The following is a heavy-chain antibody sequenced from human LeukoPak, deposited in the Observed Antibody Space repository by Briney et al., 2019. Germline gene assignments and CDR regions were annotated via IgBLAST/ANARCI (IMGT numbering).Heavy chain of an antibody. Sequence: PGGSLRLSCAASGFTFSSYGMHWVRQAPGKGLEWVAVIWYDGSKKYYADSVKGRFTSSRDNSKNTLYLQMNSLRAEDTAVYYCARERSGWLNDAFDIWGQGTMVTVSS. V-gene: IGHV3-33*01. CDR2: IWYDGSKK. D-gene: IGHD6-19*01. J-gene: IGHJ3*02. CDR1: GFTFSSYG. CDR3: ARERSGWLNDAFDI.